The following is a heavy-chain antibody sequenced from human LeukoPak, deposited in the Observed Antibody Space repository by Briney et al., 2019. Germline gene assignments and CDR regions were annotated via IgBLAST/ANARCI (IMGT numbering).Heavy chain of an antibody. J-gene: IGHJ3*01. V-gene: IGHV3-21*01. CDR3: AREVGSPAVRSAFDL. CDR1: GFTFSSYS. Sequence: PGGSLRLSCAASGFTFSSYSMNWVRQAPGKGLEWVSSISSSSSYIYYADSVKGRFTISRDNAKNSLYLQLNSLRDEDTAVYYCAREVGSPAVRSAFDLWGQGTMVTVSS. D-gene: IGHD2-15*01. CDR2: ISSSSSYI.